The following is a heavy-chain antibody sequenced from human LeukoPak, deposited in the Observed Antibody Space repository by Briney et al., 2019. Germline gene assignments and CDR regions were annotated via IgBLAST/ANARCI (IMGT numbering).Heavy chain of an antibody. Sequence: PGGSLRLSCTVSGFTFSKYWMRWVRQAPGKGLEWVASIDKNGREKRYVGSVEGRFTISRDNAKDSVYLQMTSLGAEDTAVYYCATYTQNFGAPGTDYWGQGTLVTVSS. CDR1: GFTFSKYW. CDR3: ATYTQNFGAPGTDY. V-gene: IGHV3-7*01. J-gene: IGHJ4*02. D-gene: IGHD3-10*01. CDR2: IDKNGREK.